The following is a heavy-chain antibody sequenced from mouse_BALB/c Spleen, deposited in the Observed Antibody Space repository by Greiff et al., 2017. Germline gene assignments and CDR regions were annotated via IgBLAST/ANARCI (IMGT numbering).Heavy chain of an antibody. CDR2: IDTSDSYT. J-gene: IGHJ2*01. CDR3: ARGGNYVFDY. D-gene: IGHD2-1*01. CDR1: GYTFTDYW. V-gene: IGHV1-69*01. Sequence: VQLQQPGAELVMPGASVKMSCKASGYTFTDYWMHWVKQRPGQGLEWIGAIDTSDSYTSYNQKFKGKATLTVDESSSTAYMQLSSLTSEDSAVYYCARGGNYVFDYWGQGTTLTVSS.